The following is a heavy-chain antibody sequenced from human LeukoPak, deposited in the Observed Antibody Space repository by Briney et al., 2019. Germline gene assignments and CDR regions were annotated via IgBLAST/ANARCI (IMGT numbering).Heavy chain of an antibody. V-gene: IGHV4-30-2*01. CDR2: IYHRGST. D-gene: IGHD6-19*01. CDR3: ARDSGSGTYY. CDR1: GGSISSGGYY. J-gene: IGHJ4*02. Sequence: SETLSLTCTVSGGSISSGGYYWSWIRQPPGKGLEWIGYIYHRGSTYNNPSLKSRVTISIDTSKNQFSLNLSSVTAADTAVYYCARDSGSGTYYWGQGTLVTVSS.